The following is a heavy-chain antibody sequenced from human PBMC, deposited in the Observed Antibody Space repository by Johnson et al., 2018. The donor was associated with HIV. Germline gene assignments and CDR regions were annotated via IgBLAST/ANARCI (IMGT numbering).Heavy chain of an antibody. CDR3: ARAGDYDILTGYYAAFDI. J-gene: IGHJ3*02. CDR1: GFTFSSYD. CDR2: IGTAGDT. Sequence: VQLVESGGGLVQPGGSLRLSCAASGFTFSSYDMHWVRQATGKGLEWVSGIGTAGDTYYPDSVKGRFTVSRENAKNSLYLQMNSLRAGDTAAYYCARAGDYDILTGYYAAFDIWGQGTMVTVSS. D-gene: IGHD3-9*01. V-gene: IGHV3-13*01.